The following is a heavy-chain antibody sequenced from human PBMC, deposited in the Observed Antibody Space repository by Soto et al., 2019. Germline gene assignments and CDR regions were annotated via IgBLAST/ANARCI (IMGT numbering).Heavy chain of an antibody. J-gene: IGHJ6*02. D-gene: IGHD4-4*01. CDR2: ISGSGGST. CDR3: AITGGLTTDYYYYGMDV. Sequence: EVQLLESGGGLVQPGGSLRLSCAASGFTFSSYAMSWVRQAPGKGLEWVSAISGSGGSTYYADSVKGRFTISRDNSKNTLYLQMNSLRAEDTAVYYCAITGGLTTDYYYYGMDVWGQGTTVTVSS. V-gene: IGHV3-23*01. CDR1: GFTFSSYA.